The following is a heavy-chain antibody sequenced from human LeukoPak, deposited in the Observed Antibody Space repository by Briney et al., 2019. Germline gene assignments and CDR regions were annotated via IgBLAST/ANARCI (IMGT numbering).Heavy chain of an antibody. CDR2: IKQDGSEK. CDR3: TREAAAGIDY. V-gene: IGHV3-7*01. D-gene: IGHD6-13*01. CDR1: GFTFSTYW. J-gene: IGHJ4*02. Sequence: SGGSLRLYCAASGFTFSTYWMSWVRQAPGKGLEWVANIKQDGSEKYYLDSVKGRFTISRDNAKNSLYLQMNSLRAEDTAAYFCTREAAAGIDYWGQGTLVTVSS.